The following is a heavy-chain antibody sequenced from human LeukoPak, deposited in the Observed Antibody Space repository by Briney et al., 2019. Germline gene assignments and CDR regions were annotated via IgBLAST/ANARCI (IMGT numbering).Heavy chain of an antibody. V-gene: IGHV4-39*07. CDR3: ARDDGYNSYYFDY. CDR1: GGSISSSSYY. J-gene: IGHJ4*02. CDR2: IYYSGST. D-gene: IGHD5-24*01. Sequence: SETLSLTCTVSGGSISSSSYYWGWIRQPPGKGPEWIGSIYYSGSTYYNPSLKSRVTISVDTSKNQFSLKLSSVTAADTAVYYCARDDGYNSYYFDYWGQGTLATVSS.